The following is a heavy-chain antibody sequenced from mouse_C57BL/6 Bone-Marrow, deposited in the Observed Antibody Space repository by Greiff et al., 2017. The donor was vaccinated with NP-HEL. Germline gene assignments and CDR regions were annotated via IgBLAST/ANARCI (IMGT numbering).Heavy chain of an antibody. CDR1: GYTFTSYL. CDR3: ARYYYGSSSFDY. V-gene: IGHV1-72*01. D-gene: IGHD1-1*01. Sequence: QVQLQQPGAELVKPGASVKLSCKASGYTFTSYLMHWVKQRPGRGLEWIGRIDPNSGGTKYTEKFKSKATLTVDKPYSTDYMQLNSLTSEDSAVYYCARYYYGSSSFDYWGQGTTLTVSS. J-gene: IGHJ2*01. CDR2: IDPNSGGT.